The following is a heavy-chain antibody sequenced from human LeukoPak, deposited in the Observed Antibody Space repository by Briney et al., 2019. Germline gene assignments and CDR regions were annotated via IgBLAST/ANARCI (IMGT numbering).Heavy chain of an antibody. J-gene: IGHJ4*02. Sequence: ASVTVSCKASGYTFTGYHIHWVRQAPGQGLEWMGRINPYSGDTNFVQKFQGRVTMTRDTSITTAYMALSSLTPDDAAVYFCARDQGSLTISWYTVYWGQGTQVTVSS. CDR1: GYTFTGYH. CDR2: INPYSGDT. D-gene: IGHD6-13*01. V-gene: IGHV1-2*06. CDR3: ARDQGSLTISWYTVY.